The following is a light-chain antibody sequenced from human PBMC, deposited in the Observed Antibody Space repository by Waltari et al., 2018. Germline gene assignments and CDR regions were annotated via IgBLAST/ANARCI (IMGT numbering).Light chain of an antibody. J-gene: IGLJ1*01. CDR2: EGS. V-gene: IGLV2-23*01. CDR1: SRDVGTYNL. Sequence: QSALTQPASVSGCPGQSITISCTGTSRDVGTYNLFAWYQQHPGKSPKLIIYEGSKRPSGVSHRFSGSKSGNTASLTISGLQAEDEADYYCCSYAGSSTYVFGTGTKVTVL. CDR3: CSYAGSSTYV.